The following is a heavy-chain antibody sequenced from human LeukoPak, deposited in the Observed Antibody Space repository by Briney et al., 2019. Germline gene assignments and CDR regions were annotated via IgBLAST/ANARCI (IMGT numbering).Heavy chain of an antibody. CDR2: VNSGDGT. V-gene: IGHV3-23*01. Sequence: GGSLTLSCAASGFTFSSYGMSWVRQAPGKGLEWVSSVNSGDGTYYADSVRGRFTISRDNSRNTLYLQMNSRRADDTAIYYCAKRQPCYFDYWGQGTLVAVSS. J-gene: IGHJ4*02. CDR3: AKRQPCYFDY. CDR1: GFTFSSYG. D-gene: IGHD1-1*01.